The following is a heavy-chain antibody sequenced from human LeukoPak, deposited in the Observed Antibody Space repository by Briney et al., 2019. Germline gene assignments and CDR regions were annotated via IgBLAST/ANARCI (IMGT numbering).Heavy chain of an antibody. CDR1: GGSISSGGYY. CDR3: STYSGWPRQVDY. D-gene: IGHD6-19*01. J-gene: IGHJ4*02. V-gene: IGHV4-31*09. Sequence: SQTLSLTCTVSGGSISSGGYYWSWIRQHPGKGLEWIGYIYYSGSTYYNPSLKRRVTISVDKSKNQFSLKLTSVTAADTAVYYCSTYSGWPRQVDYWGQGTLVTVSS. CDR2: IYYSGST.